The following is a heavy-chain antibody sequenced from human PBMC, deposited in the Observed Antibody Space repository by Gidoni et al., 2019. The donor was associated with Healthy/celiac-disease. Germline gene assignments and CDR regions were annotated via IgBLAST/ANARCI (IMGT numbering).Heavy chain of an antibody. CDR1: GFTFGSYS. CDR2: ISSSSSTI. J-gene: IGHJ6*02. CDR3: ASFRGPANYYYGMDV. V-gene: IGHV3-48*02. Sequence: EVQLVESGGSLVQPGGSLRLSCAASGFTFGSYSMNWVRQAPGKGLEWVSYISSSSSTIYYADSVKGRFTISRDNAKNSLYLQMNSLRDEDTAVYYCASFRGPANYYYGMDVWGQGTTVTVSS.